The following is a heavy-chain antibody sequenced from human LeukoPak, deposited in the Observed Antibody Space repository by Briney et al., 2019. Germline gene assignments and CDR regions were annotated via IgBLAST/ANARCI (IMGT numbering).Heavy chain of an antibody. D-gene: IGHD3-3*01. CDR3: ARGRGYYDFWSGYQQTAFDI. J-gene: IGHJ3*02. CDR2: IYYSGST. V-gene: IGHV4-39*07. CDR1: GGSISSSSYY. Sequence: PSETLSLTCTVSGGSISSSSYYWGWIRQPPGKGLEWIGSIYYSGSTYYNPSLKSRVTISVDTSKNQFSLKLSSVTAADTAVYYCARGRGYYDFWSGYQQTAFDIWGQGTMVSVSS.